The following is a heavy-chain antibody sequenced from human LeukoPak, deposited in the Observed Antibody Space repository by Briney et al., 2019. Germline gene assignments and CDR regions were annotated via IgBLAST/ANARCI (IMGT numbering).Heavy chain of an antibody. CDR2: IWYDGSDK. CDR3: ARDVLVAASNWFDP. CDR1: GFTFSSYG. V-gene: IGHV3-33*01. Sequence: GGSLRLSCAASGFTFSSYGMHWVRQAPGKGLERVAVIWYDGSDKYYADSVKGRFTISRDNSKNTLYLQMNSLRTEDTAVYYCARDVLVAASNWFDPWGQGTLVTVSS. D-gene: IGHD2-15*01. J-gene: IGHJ5*02.